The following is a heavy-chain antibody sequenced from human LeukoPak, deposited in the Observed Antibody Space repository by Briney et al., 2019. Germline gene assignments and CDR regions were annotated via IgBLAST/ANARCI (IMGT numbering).Heavy chain of an antibody. J-gene: IGHJ4*02. CDR2: ISYDGSNK. CDR3: ARGREAVAGQYAFDY. Sequence: GGSLRLSCAASGFTFSSYGMHWVRQAPGKGLEWVAVISYDGSNKYYADSVKGRFTISRDNSKNTLYLQMNSLRAEDTAVYYCARGREAVAGQYAFDYWGQGTLVTVSS. V-gene: IGHV3-30*03. D-gene: IGHD6-19*01. CDR1: GFTFSSYG.